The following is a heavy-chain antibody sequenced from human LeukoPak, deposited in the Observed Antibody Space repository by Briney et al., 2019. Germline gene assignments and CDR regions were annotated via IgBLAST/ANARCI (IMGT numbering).Heavy chain of an antibody. J-gene: IGHJ4*02. V-gene: IGHV1-69*13. CDR2: IIPIFGTA. CDR3: ARPLGSGTTLSYFDY. CDR1: GGTFSIYA. Sequence: SVKVSCKASGGTFSIYAISWVREAPGQGLEWMGGIIPIFGTANYAQKFQGRVTITADESTSTAYMELSSLRSEDTPVYYCARPLGSGTTLSYFDYWGQGTLVTVSS. D-gene: IGHD1-7*01.